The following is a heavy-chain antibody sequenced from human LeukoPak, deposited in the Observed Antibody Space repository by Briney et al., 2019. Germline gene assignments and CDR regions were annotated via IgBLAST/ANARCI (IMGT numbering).Heavy chain of an antibody. V-gene: IGHV3-21*01. CDR2: ISSSGNYK. Sequence: PGGSLRLSCATSGFTFSSYAMDWVRQAPGKGLEWVSSISSSGNYKYYADSVWGRFTISRDDANNSLFLQMNSLRAEDTAIYYCARDTRQTSVTNFASWGQGTLVTVSS. CDR1: GFTFSSYA. D-gene: IGHD4-17*01. CDR3: ARDTRQTSVTNFAS. J-gene: IGHJ4*02.